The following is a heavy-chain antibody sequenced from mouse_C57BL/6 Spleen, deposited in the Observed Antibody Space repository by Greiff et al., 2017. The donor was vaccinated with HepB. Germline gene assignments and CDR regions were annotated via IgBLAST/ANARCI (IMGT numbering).Heavy chain of an antibody. D-gene: IGHD1-2*01. Sequence: EVQLQQSGPELVKPGASVKIPCKASGYTFTNSNMNWVKHSHGKGLEWIGDINPKNGGTTYNQKFKGKATLTVGKSSRTSYMELSSLPSENTAVYYCAIWAYYGDALDYWGQGTSVTVSA. J-gene: IGHJ4*01. CDR1: GYTFTNSN. CDR2: INPKNGGT. CDR3: AIWAYYGDALDY. V-gene: IGHV1-18*01.